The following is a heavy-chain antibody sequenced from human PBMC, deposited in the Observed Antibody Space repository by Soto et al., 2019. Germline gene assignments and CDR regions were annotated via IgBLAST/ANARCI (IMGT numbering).Heavy chain of an antibody. D-gene: IGHD2-8*02. V-gene: IGHV1-18*01. CDR2: ISGDNGNT. CDR1: DHTFTYYG. J-gene: IGHJ6*02. Sequence: QVQLLQSGGEVKKPGASVKVSCNSSDHTFTYYGINWVRQAPGQGLEWMGWISGDNGNTKYAQKFQARVTMSADTSTRTGYLEMRGLASDYTAVYFCAATGGHYFGLDVWGQGTTVTVSS. CDR3: AATGGHYFGLDV.